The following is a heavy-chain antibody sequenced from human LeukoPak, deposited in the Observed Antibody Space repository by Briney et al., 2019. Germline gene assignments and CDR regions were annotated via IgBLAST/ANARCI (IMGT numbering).Heavy chain of an antibody. V-gene: IGHV4-31*03. CDR3: ARERAVVAASDAFDI. Sequence: PSETLSLTCTVSGGSISSGGYYWSWIRQHPGKGLEWIGYIYYSGSTYYNPSLKSRVTISVDTSKNQFSLKLSSVTAADTAVYYCARERAVVAASDAFDIWGQGTMVTVSS. J-gene: IGHJ3*02. CDR1: GGSISSGGYY. D-gene: IGHD2-15*01. CDR2: IYYSGST.